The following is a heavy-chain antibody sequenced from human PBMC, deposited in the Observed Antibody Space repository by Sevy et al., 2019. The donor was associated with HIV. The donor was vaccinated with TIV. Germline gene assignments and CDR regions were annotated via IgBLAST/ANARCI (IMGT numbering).Heavy chain of an antibody. CDR3: AHETFGRFES. V-gene: IGHV3-7*01. CDR2: IKADGSDK. CDR1: GFTFSANW. Sequence: GGSLRLSCAASGFTFSANWMNWVRQAPGKGLEWVANIKADGSDKNYVDSVEGRFTISRDNAKNLLFLQMNSLRGEDTAVYYCAHETFGRFESWGQGTLVTVSS. J-gene: IGHJ4*02. D-gene: IGHD3-16*01.